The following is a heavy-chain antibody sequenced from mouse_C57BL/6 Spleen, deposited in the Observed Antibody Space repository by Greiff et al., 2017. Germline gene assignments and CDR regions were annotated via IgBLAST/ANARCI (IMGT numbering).Heavy chain of an antibody. D-gene: IGHD4-1*01. CDR3: ASGGLGPYYFDY. CDR2: IYPSDSET. CDR1: GYTFTSYW. J-gene: IGHJ2*01. V-gene: IGHV1-61*01. Sequence: QVQLKQPGAELVRPGSSVKLSCKASGYTFTSYWMDWMKQRPGQGLEWIGNIYPSDSETHYNQKFKDKATLTVDKSSSTAYMQLSSLTSEDSAVYYCASGGLGPYYFDYWGQGTTLTVSS.